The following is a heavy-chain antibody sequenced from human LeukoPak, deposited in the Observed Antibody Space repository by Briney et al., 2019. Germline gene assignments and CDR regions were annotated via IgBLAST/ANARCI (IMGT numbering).Heavy chain of an antibody. V-gene: IGHV4-38-2*02. D-gene: IGHD6-6*01. Sequence: SETLSLTCTVSGYSISSGYYWGWIRQPPGKGLEWIGSIYHSGSTYYNPSLKSRVTISVDTSKNQFSLKLSSVTAADTAVYYCARSIAARPGEYYFDYWGQGTLVTVSS. CDR3: ARSIAARPGEYYFDY. CDR1: GYSISSGYY. CDR2: IYHSGST. J-gene: IGHJ4*02.